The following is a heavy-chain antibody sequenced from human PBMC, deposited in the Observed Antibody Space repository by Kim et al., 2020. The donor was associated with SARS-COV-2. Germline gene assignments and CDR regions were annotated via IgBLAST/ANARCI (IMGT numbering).Heavy chain of an antibody. D-gene: IGHD6-19*01. Sequence: NPALKSRVTIAVDTSKNQCSLKLSSVTAADTAVYYCARGFLGGSGWYSDYWGQGTLVTVSS. CDR3: ARGFLGGSGWYSDY. V-gene: IGHV4-34*01. J-gene: IGHJ4*02.